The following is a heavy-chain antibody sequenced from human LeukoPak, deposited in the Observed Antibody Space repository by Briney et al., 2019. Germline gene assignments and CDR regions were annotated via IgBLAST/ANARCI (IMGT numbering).Heavy chain of an antibody. CDR3: ARAYSSSSSYYYYYGMDV. D-gene: IGHD6-6*01. CDR2: ISGSSSII. CDR1: GFTFSIYS. Sequence: GGSLRLSCAASGFTFSIYSMNWVRQAPGKGLEWVSYISGSSSIIHYADSVKGRFTISRDNAKNSLYLQMNSLRDEDTAVYYCARAYSSSSSYYYYYGMDVWGQGTTVTVSS. V-gene: IGHV3-48*02. J-gene: IGHJ6*02.